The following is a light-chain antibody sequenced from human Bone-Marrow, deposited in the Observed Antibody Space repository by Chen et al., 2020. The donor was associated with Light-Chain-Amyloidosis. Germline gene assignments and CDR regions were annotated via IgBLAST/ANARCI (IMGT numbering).Light chain of an antibody. CDR3: QVWDRSSDRPV. CDR1: NTGSTS. Sequence: SYVLTQPSSLSVAPGQTATIACGGNNTGSTSVHWYQQTPGQAPLLVVYDDSDRPSGIPERLSGSNSGNAATLTISRVEAGDEADYYCQVWDRSSDRPVFGGGTKLTVL. J-gene: IGLJ3*02. CDR2: DDS. V-gene: IGLV3-21*02.